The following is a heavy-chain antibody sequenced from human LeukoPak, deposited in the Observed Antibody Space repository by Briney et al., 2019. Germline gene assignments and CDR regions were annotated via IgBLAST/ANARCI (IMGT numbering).Heavy chain of an antibody. CDR3: AREEGPYFDC. CDR2: LNWNGDNT. CDR1: GFTFDDHG. V-gene: IGHV3-20*04. J-gene: IGHJ4*02. Sequence: GGSLRLSCAASGFTFDDHGMSWVRQAPGKGLEWVSALNWNGDNTGYADSVKGRFTLSRDNAKRSLYLQMNSLTAEDTAFYYCAREEGPYFDCWGQGTLVTVSS.